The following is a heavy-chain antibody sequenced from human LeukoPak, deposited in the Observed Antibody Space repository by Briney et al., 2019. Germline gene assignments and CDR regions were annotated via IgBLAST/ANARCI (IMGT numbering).Heavy chain of an antibody. V-gene: IGHV3-7*01. CDR2: VNIDGTEQ. J-gene: IGHJ3*01. Sequence: GGSLRLSCVTSGFTFSRYWMSWVRQAPGKGLEWVANVNIDGTEQHFVDSVEGRFTISRDNAKRSLFLQMNSLRADDTAVYYCARLDAAGRVLNAWGQGTMVSVSS. CDR1: GFTFSRYW. D-gene: IGHD2-15*01. CDR3: ARLDAAGRVLNA.